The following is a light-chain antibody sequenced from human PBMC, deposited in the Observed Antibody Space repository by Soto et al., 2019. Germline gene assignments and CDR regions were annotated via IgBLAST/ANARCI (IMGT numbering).Light chain of an antibody. CDR3: QQYGSSPLT. CDR2: GAS. J-gene: IGKJ4*01. V-gene: IGKV3-20*01. Sequence: EIVLTQSPGTLSLSPGERATLSCCASQSVSISYLAWYQQKPGQAPRLLIYGASSRATCIPDRFSGSGSGTDFTLTISRLEPEDFAVYYCQQYGSSPLTFGGGTKVEIK. CDR1: QSVSISY.